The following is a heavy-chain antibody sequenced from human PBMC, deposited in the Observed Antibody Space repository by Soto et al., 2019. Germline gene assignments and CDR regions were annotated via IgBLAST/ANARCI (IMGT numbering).Heavy chain of an antibody. D-gene: IGHD4-17*01. CDR3: ASLSPSAHDYGAYVYYYYGMDV. CDR2: ISPYNDHT. Sequence: GASVKVSCKASGYTFTSYGISWVRQAPGQGLEWMGWISPYNDHTNYAQKFQDRVTMTRDTSTSTVYMELSSLRSENTAMYYCASLSPSAHDYGAYVYYYYGMDVWGQGTAVTVSS. V-gene: IGHV1-18*01. J-gene: IGHJ6*02. CDR1: GYTFTSYG.